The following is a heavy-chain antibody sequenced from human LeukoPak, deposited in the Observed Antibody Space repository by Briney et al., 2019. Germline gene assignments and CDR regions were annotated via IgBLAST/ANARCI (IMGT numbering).Heavy chain of an antibody. J-gene: IGHJ4*02. D-gene: IGHD3-9*01. CDR2: IKSKGAGGTT. Sequence: GGSLRLSCAVSGLKFSDAWMSWVRQAPGKGLEWVGRIKSKGAGGTTEYAAPVKGRFIISRDDSKNMVYLEMNSLKIEDTAVYYCTHETQFAWLFFFFDFWGQGTLVTVSS. V-gene: IGHV3-15*01. CDR3: THETQFAWLFFFFDF. CDR1: GLKFSDAW.